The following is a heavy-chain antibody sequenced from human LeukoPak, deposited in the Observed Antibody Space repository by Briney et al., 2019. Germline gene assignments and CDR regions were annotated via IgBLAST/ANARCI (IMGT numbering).Heavy chain of an antibody. CDR1: GLSFSSYW. V-gene: IGHV3-49*03. D-gene: IGHD1-1*01. CDR3: TRDRGAYNLYDY. Sequence: PGGSLRLSCAASGLSFSSYWMSWFRQAPGKGLEWVGFIRSKAYGETADYAASVKGRFTISRDDSKAIAYLQMNSLKTEDTAVYHCTRDRGAYNLYDYWGQGTLVTVSS. J-gene: IGHJ4*02. CDR2: IRSKAYGETA.